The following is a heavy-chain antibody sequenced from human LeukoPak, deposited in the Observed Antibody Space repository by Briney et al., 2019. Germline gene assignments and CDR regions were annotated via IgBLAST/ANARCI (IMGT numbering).Heavy chain of an antibody. CDR3: ARNTIFGLVGYFDY. V-gene: IGHV4-30-2*01. CDR2: IYQSGSA. Sequence: KASETLSLTCAVSGGSISSGGYSWSWIRQPPGKGLEWIGYIYQSGSANYNPSLKHRVTMSVDRSNNQFSLNLSSVTAADTAVYSCARNTIFGLVGYFDYWGQGILVTVSS. D-gene: IGHD3-9*01. J-gene: IGHJ4*02. CDR1: GGSISSGGYS.